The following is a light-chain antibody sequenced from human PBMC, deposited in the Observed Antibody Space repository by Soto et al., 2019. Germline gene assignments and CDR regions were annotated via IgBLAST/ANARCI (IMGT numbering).Light chain of an antibody. V-gene: IGLV2-14*01. J-gene: IGLJ3*02. CDR2: EVS. Sequence: QSVLTQPASVSGSHGQSITISCTGTSRDVGGYNYVSWYQQHPGKAPKLMIYEVSNRPSGVSNRFSGSKSGNTASLTISGRQAEDEADYYCSSYTSSSTRGVFGGGTKLTVL. CDR1: SRDVGGYNY. CDR3: SSYTSSSTRGV.